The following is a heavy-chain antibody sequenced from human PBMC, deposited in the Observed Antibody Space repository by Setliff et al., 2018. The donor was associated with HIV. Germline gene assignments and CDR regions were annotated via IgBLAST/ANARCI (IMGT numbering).Heavy chain of an antibody. J-gene: IGHJ5*02. V-gene: IGHV1-18*01. D-gene: IGHD6-19*01. CDR3: ELLAVAGTEGYWFDP. CDR1: GYSFTAYG. CDR2: INIDSGHT. Sequence: ASVKVSCKASGYSFTAYGISWVRQAPGQGFEWMGWINIDSGHTNFAQKFQDRVTVTTDTSTNTTYMELRGLRSEDTAVYYCELLAVAGTEGYWFDPWGQGTLVTVSS.